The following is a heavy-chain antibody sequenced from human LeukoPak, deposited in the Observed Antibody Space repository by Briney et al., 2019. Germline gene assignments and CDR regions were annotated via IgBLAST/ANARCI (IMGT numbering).Heavy chain of an antibody. Sequence: PSETLSLTCTVSGGSISSYYWSWIRQPPGKGLEWIGYIYYSGSTNYNPSLKSRVTISVDTSKNQFSLKRSSVTAADTAVYYCARDGPTSNYDFWSGYYRNDAFDIWGQGTMVTVSS. CDR3: ARDGPTSNYDFWSGYYRNDAFDI. J-gene: IGHJ3*02. V-gene: IGHV4-59*01. CDR2: IYYSGST. D-gene: IGHD3-3*01. CDR1: GGSISSYY.